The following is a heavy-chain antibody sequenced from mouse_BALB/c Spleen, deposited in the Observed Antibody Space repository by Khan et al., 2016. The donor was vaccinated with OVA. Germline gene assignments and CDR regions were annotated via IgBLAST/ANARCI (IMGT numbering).Heavy chain of an antibody. J-gene: IGHJ4*01. V-gene: IGHV2-6-5*01. Sequence: QVQLKQSGPGLVAPSQSLSITCTVSGFSLTDYGVSWIRQPPGKGLEWLGVIWGGGSTYYNSALKSRLSISKDNSKSQVFLKMSSLQTDDTAMYYCAKGVWSYYYALDYWGQGTSVTISS. CDR3: AKGVWSYYYALDY. CDR1: GFSLTDYG. CDR2: IWGGGST.